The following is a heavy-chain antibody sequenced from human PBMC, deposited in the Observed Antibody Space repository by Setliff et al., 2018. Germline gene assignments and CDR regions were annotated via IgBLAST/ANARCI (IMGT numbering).Heavy chain of an antibody. D-gene: IGHD3-16*01. CDR3: ARLPNYVWGSPVDY. V-gene: IGHV4-30-4*08. J-gene: IGHJ4*02. CDR1: GASMSSGVYY. CDR2: IYYSGST. Sequence: SETLSLTCSVSGASMSSGVYYWAWIRQPPGKGLEWIGYIYYSGSTYYNPSLKSRVTTSVDTSKNQFSLTLSSVTAADTAVYYCARLPNYVWGSPVDYWGQGTLVTVSS.